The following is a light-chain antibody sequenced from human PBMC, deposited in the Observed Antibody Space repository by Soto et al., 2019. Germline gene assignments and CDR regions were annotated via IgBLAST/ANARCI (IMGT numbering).Light chain of an antibody. J-gene: IGLJ7*01. CDR1: SSDVGYSDR. CDR2: EVS. V-gene: IGLV2-18*02. CDR3: SSPTTSSSLI. Sequence: QSALTQPPSVSGSPGQSVTISCTGTSSDVGYSDRVSWYQQPPDTAPKLVIFEVSSRPLGVPDRFSGSKAGNTASLTISGLLTEDEADYYCSSPTTSSSLIFGGGTQLTVL.